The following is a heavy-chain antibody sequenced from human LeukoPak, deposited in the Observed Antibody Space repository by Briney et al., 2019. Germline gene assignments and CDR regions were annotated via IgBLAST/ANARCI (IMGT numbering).Heavy chain of an antibody. CDR2: IIPILGIA. CDR3: ARSRPVAPAADSSGYYRYFDY. CDR1: GGTFSSYA. J-gene: IGHJ4*02. V-gene: IGHV1-69*04. D-gene: IGHD3-22*01. Sequence: GASVKVSCKASGGTFSSYAISWVRQAPGQGLEWMGRIIPILGIANYAQKFQGRVTITADKSTSTAYMELSSLRSEDTAVYYCARSRPVAPAADSSGYYRYFDYWGQGTLVTVSS.